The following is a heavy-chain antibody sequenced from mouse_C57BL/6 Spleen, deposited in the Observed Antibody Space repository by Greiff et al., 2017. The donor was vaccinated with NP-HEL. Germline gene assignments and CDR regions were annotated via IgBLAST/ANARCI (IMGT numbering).Heavy chain of an antibody. CDR2: IHPNSGST. J-gene: IGHJ2*01. CDR1: GYTFTSYW. V-gene: IGHV1-64*01. Sequence: QVHVKQPGAELVKPGASVKLSCKASGYTFTSYWMHWVKQRPGQGLEWIGMIHPNSGSTNYNEKLKSKATLTVDKSSSTAYMQLSSLTSEDSAVYYCARYGTTRSYWGQGTTLTVSS. D-gene: IGHD1-1*01. CDR3: ARYGTTRSY.